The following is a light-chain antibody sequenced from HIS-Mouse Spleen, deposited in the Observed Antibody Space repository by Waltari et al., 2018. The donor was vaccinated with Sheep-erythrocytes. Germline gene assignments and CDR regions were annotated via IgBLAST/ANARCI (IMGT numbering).Light chain of an antibody. CDR3: CSYAGSSTYVV. J-gene: IGLJ2*01. V-gene: IGLV2-23*01. CDR1: SSAVGGYNL. CDR2: EGR. Sequence: QSALTQPASVSGSPGQSITISCSGTSSAVGGYNLVTWSHQHPGKAPKLMIYEGRKRPSGVSNRFSGSKSGNTASLTISGLQAEDEADYYCCSYAGSSTYVVFGGGTKLTVL.